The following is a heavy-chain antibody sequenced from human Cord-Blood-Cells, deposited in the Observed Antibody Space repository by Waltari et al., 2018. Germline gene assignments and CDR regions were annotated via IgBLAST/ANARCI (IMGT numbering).Heavy chain of an antibody. V-gene: IGHV4-59*11. CDR3: ARQGPSYGDYDY. D-gene: IGHD4-17*01. Sequence: QVQLQESGPGLVKPSETLSLTCTVSGGSISSHYWRWIRQPPGKGLEWIVYIYYSGSTNYNPSLKSRVTISLDTSKNQFSLKLSSVTAADTAVYYCARQGPSYGDYDYWGQGTLVTVSS. CDR2: IYYSGST. J-gene: IGHJ4*02. CDR1: GGSISSHY.